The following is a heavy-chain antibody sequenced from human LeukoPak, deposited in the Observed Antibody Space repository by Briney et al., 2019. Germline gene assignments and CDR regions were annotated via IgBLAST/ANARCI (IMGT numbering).Heavy chain of an antibody. CDR2: ISYDGSNK. D-gene: IGHD3-22*01. Sequence: QSGGSLRLSCAASGFTLSSYAMHWVRQAPGKGLEWVAVISYDGSNKYYADSVKGRFTISRDNSKNTLCLQMNSLRAEDTAVYYCARGSGTYDSSGSFDYWGQGTLVTVSS. CDR1: GFTLSSYA. CDR3: ARGSGTYDSSGSFDY. J-gene: IGHJ4*02. V-gene: IGHV3-30-3*01.